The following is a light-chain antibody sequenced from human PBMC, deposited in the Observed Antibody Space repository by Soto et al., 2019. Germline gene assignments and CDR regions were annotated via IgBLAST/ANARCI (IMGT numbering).Light chain of an antibody. CDR3: QQYGDSPPYT. V-gene: IGKV3-20*01. CDR1: QSVSGSY. Sequence: EIVLTQSPGTLSLSPGERATLSCRASQSVSGSYLAWYQQKPGQAPRLLISGASSRATGIPDRFSGSGSGTDFTLTISRLEPEDFAVYYCQQYGDSPPYTFGQGTKLEIK. J-gene: IGKJ2*01. CDR2: GAS.